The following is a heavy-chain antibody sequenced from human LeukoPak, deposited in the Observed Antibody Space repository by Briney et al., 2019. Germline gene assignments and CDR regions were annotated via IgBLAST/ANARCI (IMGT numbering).Heavy chain of an antibody. CDR2: INHSGST. Sequence: SETLSLTCAVYGGSFSGYYWSWIRQPPGKGLEWIGEINHSGSTNYNPSLKSRVTISVDTSKNQFSLKLSSVTAADTAVYYCAKDRTPIAVAGTAFDYWGQGTLVTVSS. V-gene: IGHV4-34*01. CDR3: AKDRTPIAVAGTAFDY. CDR1: GGSFSGYY. D-gene: IGHD6-19*01. J-gene: IGHJ4*02.